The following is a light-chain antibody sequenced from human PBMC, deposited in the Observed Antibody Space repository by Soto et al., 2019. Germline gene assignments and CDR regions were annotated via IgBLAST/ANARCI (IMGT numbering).Light chain of an antibody. CDR1: RSVSSY. CDR3: QQRSNWPSIT. Sequence: VLTQSPPTLSFSPREPATLPSRATRSVSSYLAWYQQKPGQAPRLLIYDASSRPTDIPARFSGSGSGTDFTLTISSLEPEDFAVYYCQQRSNWPSITFGQGTRLEIK. V-gene: IGKV3-11*01. J-gene: IGKJ5*01. CDR2: DAS.